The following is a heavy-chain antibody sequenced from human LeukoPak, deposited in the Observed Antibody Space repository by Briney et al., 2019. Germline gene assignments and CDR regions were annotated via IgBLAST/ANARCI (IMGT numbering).Heavy chain of an antibody. CDR3: ADSNYWYPVDY. Sequence: GGSLRLSCAASGFTFSNYAMSWVRQAPGKGLEWVSVITGSGDTTYYADSVKGRFTVSRDNSKNTLYIHMNSLRVEDTAVYYCADSNYWYPVDYWGQGTLVTVSS. J-gene: IGHJ4*02. CDR2: ITGSGDTT. CDR1: GFTFSNYA. D-gene: IGHD4-11*01. V-gene: IGHV3-23*01.